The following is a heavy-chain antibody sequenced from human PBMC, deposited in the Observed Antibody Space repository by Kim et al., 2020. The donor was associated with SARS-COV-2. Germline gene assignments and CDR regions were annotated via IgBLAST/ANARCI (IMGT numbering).Heavy chain of an antibody. CDR3: ARGGGVVVVPAAIHDSGLDY. V-gene: IGHV4-34*01. D-gene: IGHD2-2*02. CDR1: GGSFSGYY. J-gene: IGHJ4*02. Sequence: SETLSLTCAVYGGSFSGYYWSWIRQPPGKGLEWIGEINHSGSTNYNPSLKSRVTISVDTSKNQFSLKLSSVTAADTAVYYCARGGGVVVVPAAIHDSGLDYWGQGTLVTVSS. CDR2: INHSGST.